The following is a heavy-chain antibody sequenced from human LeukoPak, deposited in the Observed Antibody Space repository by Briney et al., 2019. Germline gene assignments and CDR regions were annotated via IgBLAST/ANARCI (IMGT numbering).Heavy chain of an antibody. J-gene: IGHJ4*02. D-gene: IGHD3-3*01. CDR2: TIPIFGTA. CDR1: GGTFSSYA. CDR3: SAGFGVVIIGRFDY. V-gene: IGHV1-69*05. Sequence: GASVKVSCKASGGTFSSYAISWVRQAPGQGLEWMGGTIPIFGTANYAQKFQGRVTITTDESTSTAYMELSSLRSEDTAVYYCSAGFGVVIIGRFDYWGQGTLVTVSS.